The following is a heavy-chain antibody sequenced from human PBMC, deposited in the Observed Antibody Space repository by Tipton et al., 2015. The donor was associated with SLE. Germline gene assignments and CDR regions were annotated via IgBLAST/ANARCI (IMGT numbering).Heavy chain of an antibody. D-gene: IGHD1-26*01. J-gene: IGHJ2*01. CDR1: GGSISSYY. V-gene: IGHV4-34*01. Sequence: TLSLTCTVSGGSISSYYWSWIRQPPGKGLEWIGEINHSGSTNYNPSLKSRVTISVDTSKNQFSLKLSSVTAADTAVYNCARGHQGALGWYFDLWGRGTLVTVSS. CDR2: INHSGST. CDR3: ARGHQGALGWYFDL.